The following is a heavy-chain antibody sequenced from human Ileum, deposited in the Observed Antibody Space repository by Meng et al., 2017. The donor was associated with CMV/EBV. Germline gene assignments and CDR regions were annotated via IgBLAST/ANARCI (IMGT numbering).Heavy chain of an antibody. Sequence: GESLKISCAASGFIFSTYTMHWVRQAPGKGLEWVSSISSSSAYIYYADSLEGRLTISRDNAKNSLYLQMNSLSAEDTAVYYCARTRGYSYGFDYWGQGTLVTVSS. J-gene: IGHJ4*02. CDR3: ARTRGYSYGFDY. CDR1: GFIFSTYT. V-gene: IGHV3-21*01. CDR2: ISSSSAYI. D-gene: IGHD5-18*01.